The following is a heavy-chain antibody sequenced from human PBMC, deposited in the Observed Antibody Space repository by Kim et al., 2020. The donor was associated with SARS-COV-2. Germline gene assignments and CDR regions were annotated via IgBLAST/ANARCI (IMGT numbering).Heavy chain of an antibody. D-gene: IGHD6-13*01. V-gene: IGHV3-21*01. J-gene: IGHJ6*02. CDR1: GFTFSSYS. CDR2: ISSSSSYI. CDR3: ARDPGTYSSSWTHYYYYGTAV. Sequence: GGSLRLSCAASGFTFSSYSMNWVRQAPGKGLEWVSSISSSSSYIYYADSVKGRFTISRDNAKNSLYLQMNSLRAEDTAVYYCARDPGTYSSSWTHYYYYGTAVWGQGTTLTASS.